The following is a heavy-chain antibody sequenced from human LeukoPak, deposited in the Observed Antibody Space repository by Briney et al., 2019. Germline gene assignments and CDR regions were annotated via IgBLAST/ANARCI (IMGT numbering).Heavy chain of an antibody. CDR1: GFTFNNDW. V-gene: IGHV3-7*01. CDR3: ARGLGAPDY. CDR2: IKQDGSEK. D-gene: IGHD1-26*01. Sequence: PGGSLRLSCAASGFTFNNDWMSWVRQAPGEGLEWVANIKQDGSEKNYVDSVKGRFTISRDNAKKSLYLQMNSLRTEDTAVYYCARGLGAPDYWGQGALVTVSS. J-gene: IGHJ4*02.